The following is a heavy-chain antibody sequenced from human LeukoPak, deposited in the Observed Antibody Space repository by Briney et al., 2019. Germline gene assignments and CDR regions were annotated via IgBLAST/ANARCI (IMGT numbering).Heavy chain of an antibody. J-gene: IGHJ2*01. CDR3: AKDADTATIIYWYFDL. Sequence: GGSLRLSCAASGFTFSSYAMHWVRQAPGKGLEWVAVISDDESNRYYADSVKGRFTISRDNSKNTLYLQMNSLRAEDTVVYYCAKDADTATIIYWYFDLWGRGTLVTVSS. CDR2: ISDDESNR. CDR1: GFTFSSYA. D-gene: IGHD5-18*01. V-gene: IGHV3-30*04.